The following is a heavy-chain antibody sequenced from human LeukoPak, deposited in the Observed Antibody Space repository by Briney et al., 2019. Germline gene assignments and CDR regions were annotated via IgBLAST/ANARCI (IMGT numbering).Heavy chain of an antibody. D-gene: IGHD1-26*01. CDR1: GFPFSNFA. V-gene: IGHV3-23*01. J-gene: IGHJ4*02. CDR3: AKDLVGATNY. CDR2: IRGSGSST. Sequence: GGSLRLSCAASGFPFSNFAMSWVRQAPGKGLEWVSAIRGSGSSTHYADSVKGRFTISRDNSKNTLYLQMNSLRAEDTAIFYCAKDLVGATNYWGQGTLVAVSS.